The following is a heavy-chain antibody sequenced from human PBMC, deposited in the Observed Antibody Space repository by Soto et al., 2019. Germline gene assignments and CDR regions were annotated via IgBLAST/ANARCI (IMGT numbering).Heavy chain of an antibody. CDR3: ASVPLYRDCSGGSCYSGGGDY. V-gene: IGHV1-69*10. D-gene: IGHD2-15*01. CDR2: IIPILGIA. CDR1: GGTFSSYA. Sequence: ASVKVSCKASGGTFSSYAISWVRQAPGQGLEWMGGIIPILGIANYAQKFQGRVTITADKSTSTAYMELSSLRSEDTAVYYCASVPLYRDCSGGSCYSGGGDYWGQGTLVTVSS. J-gene: IGHJ4*02.